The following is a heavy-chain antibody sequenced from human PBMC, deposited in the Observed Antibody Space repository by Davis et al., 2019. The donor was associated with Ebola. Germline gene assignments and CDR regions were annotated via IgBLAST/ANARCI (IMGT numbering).Heavy chain of an antibody. Sequence: PGGSLRLSCTASGFTFGDYAMSWFRQAPGKGLEWVGFIRSKAYGGTTEYAASVKGRFTISRDDSKSIAYLQMNSLKTEDTAVYYCTRDPAGFRYDILTGYHYGGSYFDYWGQGTLVTVSS. D-gene: IGHD3-9*01. CDR1: GFTFGDYA. CDR2: IRSKAYGGTT. CDR3: TRDPAGFRYDILTGYHYGGSYFDY. J-gene: IGHJ4*02. V-gene: IGHV3-49*03.